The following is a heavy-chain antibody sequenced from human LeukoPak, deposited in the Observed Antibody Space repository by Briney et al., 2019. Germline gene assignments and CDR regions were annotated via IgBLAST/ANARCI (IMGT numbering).Heavy chain of an antibody. V-gene: IGHV1-18*01. CDR2: ISAYNGNT. CDR1: GYTFTSYG. J-gene: IGHJ2*01. Sequence: ASVKVSCKASGYTFTSYGISWVRQAPGQGLEWMGWISAYNGNTNYAQRLQGRVTMTTDTSTSTAYMELRSLRSDDTAVYYCAREGCSSTICYGSSYWYFDLWGRGTLVTVSS. CDR3: AREGCSSTICYGSSYWYFDL. D-gene: IGHD2-2*01.